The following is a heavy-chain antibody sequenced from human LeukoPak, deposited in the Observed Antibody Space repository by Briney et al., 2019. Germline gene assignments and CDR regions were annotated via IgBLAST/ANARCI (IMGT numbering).Heavy chain of an antibody. J-gene: IGHJ4*02. CDR3: TRVYLERLTAGYFDH. Sequence: GGSLRLSCAASGFTFSSYAMSWVRQAPGKGLEWVSGISDSGGSTYHADSVKGRFTISRDNSKNTLYLQMNSLRDEDTATYYCTRVYLERLTAGYFDHWGPGSLVAVSP. D-gene: IGHD2-8*01. CDR2: ISDSGGST. CDR1: GFTFSSYA. V-gene: IGHV3-23*01.